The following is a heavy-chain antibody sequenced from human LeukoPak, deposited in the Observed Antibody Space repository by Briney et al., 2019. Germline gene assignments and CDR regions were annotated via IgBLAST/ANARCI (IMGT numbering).Heavy chain of an antibody. Sequence: SETLSLTCTVSGGSISSGDYYWSWIRQPPGKGLEWIGYIYYSGSTYYNPSLKSRVTISVDTFKDQFSLKLSSVTAADTAVYYCASQVVVAARGGWFDPWGQGTLVTVSS. D-gene: IGHD2-15*01. CDR3: ASQVVVAARGGWFDP. V-gene: IGHV4-30-4*01. J-gene: IGHJ5*02. CDR1: GGSISSGDYY. CDR2: IYYSGST.